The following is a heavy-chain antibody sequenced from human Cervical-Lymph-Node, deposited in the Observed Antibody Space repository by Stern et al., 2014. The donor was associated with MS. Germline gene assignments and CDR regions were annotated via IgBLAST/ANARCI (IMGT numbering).Heavy chain of an antibody. CDR2: LSSSSAYI. CDR1: GFTFSNSS. Sequence: EVQLVESGGGLVKPGGSLRLSCTVFGFTFSNSSMNWFRQAPGKGLEWVSSLSSSSAYIYSADSVKGRFTISRDNAKNSLYMQMNSLRAEDTAVYYCARDGGDFWGQGTLVTVSS. CDR3: ARDGGDF. J-gene: IGHJ4*02. V-gene: IGHV3-21*01. D-gene: IGHD3-16*01.